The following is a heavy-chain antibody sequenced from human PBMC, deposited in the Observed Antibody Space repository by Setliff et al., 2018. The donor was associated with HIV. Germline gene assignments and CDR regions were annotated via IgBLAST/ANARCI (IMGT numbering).Heavy chain of an antibody. J-gene: IGHJ4*02. CDR3: ARVPSARYYDSSGYYRY. CDR2: IIPIFGTA. Sequence: ASVKVSCKASGGTLSSYAISWVRQAPGQGLEWMGGIIPIFGTANYAQKFQGRVTITTDESTSTAYMELSSLRSEDTAVYYCARVPSARYYDSSGYYRYWGQGTLVTVSS. CDR1: GGTLSSYA. V-gene: IGHV1-69*05. D-gene: IGHD3-22*01.